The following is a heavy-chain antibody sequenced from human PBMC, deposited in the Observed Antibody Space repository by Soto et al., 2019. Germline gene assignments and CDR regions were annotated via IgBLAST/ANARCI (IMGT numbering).Heavy chain of an antibody. CDR1: GFTFSSYA. J-gene: IGHJ5*02. CDR3: AKEGGNYYDTPGWFDP. D-gene: IGHD3-22*01. V-gene: IGHV3-23*01. Sequence: SGGSLRLSCAASGFTFSSYAMSWVRQAPGKGLEWVSAISGSGGSTYYADSVKGRFTISRDNSKNTLYLQMNSLRAEDTAVYYCAKEGGNYYDTPGWFDPWGQGTLVTVSS. CDR2: ISGSGGST.